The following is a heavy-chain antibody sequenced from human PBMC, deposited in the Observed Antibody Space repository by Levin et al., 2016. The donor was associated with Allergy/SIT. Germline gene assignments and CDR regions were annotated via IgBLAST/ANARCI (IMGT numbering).Heavy chain of an antibody. CDR3: AKAAYSYGMKNSLDF. V-gene: IGHV3-30*18. D-gene: IGHD3-16*01. J-gene: IGHJ4*02. CDR1: GLNFGDYG. Sequence: GGSLRLSCTVPGLNFGDYGMHWVRQAPGKGLEWVAVTSYDGSKKYYADSVRGRFSISRDNSKSTLYLQMDSLRAEDTAVYYCAKAAYSYGMKNSLDFWGQGTLVIVSS. CDR2: TSYDGSKK.